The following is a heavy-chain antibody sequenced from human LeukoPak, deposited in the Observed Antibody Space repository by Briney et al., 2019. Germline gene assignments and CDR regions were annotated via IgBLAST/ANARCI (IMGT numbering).Heavy chain of an antibody. CDR1: GFSFNTYA. CDR2: IWSDGSND. V-gene: IGHV3-33*08. Sequence: PGGSLRLSCEASGFSFNTYAMNWVRQAPGKGLEWVAFIWSDGSNDHYADSVRGRFTISRDNSKNTVCLQMNSLRVEDTAVYYCARDPSGSGWSLSHWGQGTLVTVSS. CDR3: ARDPSGSGWSLSH. D-gene: IGHD6-19*01. J-gene: IGHJ4*02.